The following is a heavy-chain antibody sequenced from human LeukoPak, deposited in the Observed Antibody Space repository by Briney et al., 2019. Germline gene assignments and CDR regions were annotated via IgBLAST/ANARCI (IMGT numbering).Heavy chain of an antibody. CDR1: GYTFTGYY. CDR3: ARGYYYDSSGYAFDY. V-gene: IGHV1-2*02. CDR2: INPNSGGT. D-gene: IGHD3-22*01. Sequence: ASVKVSCKASGYTFTGYYMHWVRQAPGQGLEWMGWINPNSGGTNYAQKFQGRVTITRDTSISTAYMELSRLRSDDTAVYYCARGYYYDSSGYAFDYWGQGTLVTVSS. J-gene: IGHJ4*02.